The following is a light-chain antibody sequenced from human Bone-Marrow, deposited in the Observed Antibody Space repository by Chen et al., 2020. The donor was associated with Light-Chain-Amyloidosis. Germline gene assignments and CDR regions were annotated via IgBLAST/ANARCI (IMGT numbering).Light chain of an antibody. V-gene: IGLV6-57*01. J-gene: IGLJ3*02. CDR2: EDD. CDR3: QSYQGSSQGV. CDR1: SGSIATNY. Sequence: NFMLTQPHSVSESPVKTVLISCTRSSGSIATNYVQWYQQRPGSSPTTVIYEDDQRPSGVPDRFYGSIEWSPTSASLTISGLKTEDEADYYCQSYQGSSQGVFGGGTKLSVL.